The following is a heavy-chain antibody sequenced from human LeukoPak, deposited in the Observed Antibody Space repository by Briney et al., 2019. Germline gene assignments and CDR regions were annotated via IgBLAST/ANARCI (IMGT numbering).Heavy chain of an antibody. CDR3: ARDSSGYYYVEDY. J-gene: IGHJ4*02. CDR1: GFTFSSFR. Sequence: GGPLTVSCEASGFTFSSFRMRWVRQAPGKGLEWVANIKQDGSEKYYVDSVKGRFTISRDNAKNSLYLQMNSLRAEDTAVYYCARDSSGYYYVEDYWGQGILVTVSS. D-gene: IGHD3-22*01. V-gene: IGHV3-7*01. CDR2: IKQDGSEK.